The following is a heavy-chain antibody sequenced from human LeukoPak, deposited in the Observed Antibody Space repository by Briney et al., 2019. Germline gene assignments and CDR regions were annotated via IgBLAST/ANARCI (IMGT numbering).Heavy chain of an antibody. D-gene: IGHD6-13*01. Sequence: GGSLRLSCAASGFTFSSYEVNGVRQAPGKGLEWGAYISGSGITIYYADSVKGRFTMSRDNAKNSLYLQMNSLRAEDTAVYYCAREVESSSWYYFDYWGQGTLVTVSS. CDR1: GFTFSSYE. J-gene: IGHJ4*02. CDR2: ISGSGITI. V-gene: IGHV3-48*03. CDR3: AREVESSSWYYFDY.